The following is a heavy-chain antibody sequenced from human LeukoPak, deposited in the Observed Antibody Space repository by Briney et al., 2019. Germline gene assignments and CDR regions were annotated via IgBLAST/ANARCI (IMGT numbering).Heavy chain of an antibody. CDR2: IYYSGST. V-gene: IGHV4-59*04. D-gene: IGHD3/OR15-3a*01. CDR3: ARQTGSGLFILP. Sequence: PSETLSLTCTVSGVSITTYYWSWIRQPPGKGLEWIGNIYYSGSTYYNPSLKSRVTISVDTSKNQFSLKLSSVTAADTAVYYCARQTGSGLFILPGGQGTLVTVSS. J-gene: IGHJ4*02. CDR1: GVSITTYY.